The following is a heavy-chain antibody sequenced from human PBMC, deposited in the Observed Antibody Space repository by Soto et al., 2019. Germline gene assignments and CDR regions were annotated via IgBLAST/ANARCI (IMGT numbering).Heavy chain of an antibody. CDR3: ARVIGFRPVTANCWYFDL. Sequence: GGSLRLSCAASGFTFSSYWMHWVRQAPGKGLVWVSRINSDGSSTSYADSVKGRFTISRDNAKNTLYLQMNSLRAEDTAVYYCARVIGFRPVTANCWYFDLWGRGTLVTVSS. V-gene: IGHV3-74*01. CDR1: GFTFSSYW. CDR2: INSDGSST. J-gene: IGHJ2*01. D-gene: IGHD2-21*02.